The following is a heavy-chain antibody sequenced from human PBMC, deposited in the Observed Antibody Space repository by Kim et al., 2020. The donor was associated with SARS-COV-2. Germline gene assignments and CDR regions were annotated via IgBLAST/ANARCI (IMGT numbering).Heavy chain of an antibody. D-gene: IGHD4-17*01. CDR3: ARVRINYGGNPSRAFDI. J-gene: IGHJ3*02. CDR1: GGSFSGYY. Sequence: SETLSLTCAVYGGSFSGYYWSWIRQPPGKGLEWIGEINHSGSTNYNPSLKSRVTISVDTSKNQFSLKLSSVTAADTAVYYCARVRINYGGNPSRAFDIWGQGTMVTVSS. CDR2: INHSGST. V-gene: IGHV4-34*01.